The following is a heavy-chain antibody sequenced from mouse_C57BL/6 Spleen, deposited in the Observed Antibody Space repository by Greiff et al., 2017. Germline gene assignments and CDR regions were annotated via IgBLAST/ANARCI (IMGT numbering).Heavy chain of an antibody. CDR1: GYTFTDYE. CDR3: TGMGYGWAY. V-gene: IGHV1-15*01. CDR2: IDPETGGT. Sequence: QVQLQQSGAELVRPGASVTLSCKASGYTFTDYEMHWVKQTPVHGLEWIGAIDPETGGTAYNQKFKGKAILTADKSSSTAYMEIRSLTAEDSAVYYCTGMGYGWAYWGQGTLVTVSA. D-gene: IGHD3-1*01. J-gene: IGHJ3*01.